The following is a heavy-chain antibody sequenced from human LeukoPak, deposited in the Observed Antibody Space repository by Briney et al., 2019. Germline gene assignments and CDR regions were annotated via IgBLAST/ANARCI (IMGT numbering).Heavy chain of an antibody. Sequence: GGSLSLSCAASGFTFSSYSMSWVRQAPGKGLEWVSYISSSSSTIYYADYVKGRFTISRDNAKNSLYLQMNSLRAEDTAVYYCARDLLGYCSSTSCYDDQYWGQGTLVTVSS. J-gene: IGHJ4*02. D-gene: IGHD2-2*01. V-gene: IGHV3-48*04. CDR3: ARDLLGYCSSTSCYDDQY. CDR1: GFTFSSYS. CDR2: ISSSSSTI.